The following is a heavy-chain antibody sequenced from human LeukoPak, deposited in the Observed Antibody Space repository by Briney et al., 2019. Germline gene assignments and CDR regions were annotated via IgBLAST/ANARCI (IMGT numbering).Heavy chain of an antibody. CDR3: ARGGLYSGQGDGHYFDY. J-gene: IGHJ4*02. D-gene: IGHD6-19*01. Sequence: GRSLRLSCAASGFTFCSYAMHWVRQAPGKGLEWVAVISYDGSNKYYADSVKGRFTISRDNSKNTLYLQMNSLRAEDTAVYYCARGGLYSGQGDGHYFDYWGQGTLVTVSS. CDR1: GFTFCSYA. CDR2: ISYDGSNK. V-gene: IGHV3-30-3*01.